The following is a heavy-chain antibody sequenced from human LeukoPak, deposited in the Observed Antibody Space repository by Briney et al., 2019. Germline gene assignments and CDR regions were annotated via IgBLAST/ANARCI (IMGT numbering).Heavy chain of an antibody. V-gene: IGHV5-51*01. J-gene: IGHJ6*02. D-gene: IGHD3-10*01. CDR2: IYPADSDT. CDR1: GYTFTNYW. CDR3: AKGFSGTYYGMDV. Sequence: GESLKISCKGSGYTFTNYWMGWVRQMPGKGLEWMGIIYPADSDTRYSPSFEGQVTISADESISTAYLQLSSLKASDTAIYYCAKGFSGTYYGMDVWGQGTTVTVSS.